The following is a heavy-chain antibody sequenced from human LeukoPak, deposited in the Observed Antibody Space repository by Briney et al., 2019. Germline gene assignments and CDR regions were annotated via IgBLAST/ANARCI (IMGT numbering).Heavy chain of an antibody. J-gene: IGHJ4*02. CDR3: ARDPSSVAINDY. D-gene: IGHD6-19*01. CDR1: GGSISSYY. Sequence: SETLSLTCTVSGGSISSYYWSWIRQPPGKGLEWIGYIYYSGSTYYNPSLKSRVTISVDTSKNQFSLKLSSVTAADTAVYYCARDPSSVAINDYWGQGTLVTVSS. V-gene: IGHV4-59*12. CDR2: IYYSGST.